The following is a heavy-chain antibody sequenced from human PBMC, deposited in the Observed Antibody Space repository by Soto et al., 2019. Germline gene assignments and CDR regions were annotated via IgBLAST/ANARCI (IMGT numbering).Heavy chain of an antibody. Sequence: GGSLRLSCAASGFTFSSYAMSWVRQAPGKGLEWVSAISGSGGSTYYADSVKGRFTISRDNSKNTLYLQMNSLRAEDTAVYYCAKDLSSGWGPEWFDPWGQGTLVTVSS. CDR2: ISGSGGST. CDR1: GFTFSSYA. V-gene: IGHV3-23*01. CDR3: AKDLSSGWGPEWFDP. D-gene: IGHD6-19*01. J-gene: IGHJ5*02.